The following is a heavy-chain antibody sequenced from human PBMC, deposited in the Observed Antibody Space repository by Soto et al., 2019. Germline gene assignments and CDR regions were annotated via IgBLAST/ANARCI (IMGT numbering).Heavy chain of an antibody. Sequence: QVQLQESGPGLVKPSETLSLTCTVSGGSISSYYWSWIRQPPGKGLEWIGYIYYSGSTNYNPSLTSRVXXSXDKXKNHFSLRLSSVTAADTAVYYCARGYDSSGYEIDYWGQGTLVTVSS. CDR2: IYYSGST. CDR3: ARGYDSSGYEIDY. V-gene: IGHV4-59*01. CDR1: GGSISSYY. J-gene: IGHJ4*02. D-gene: IGHD3-22*01.